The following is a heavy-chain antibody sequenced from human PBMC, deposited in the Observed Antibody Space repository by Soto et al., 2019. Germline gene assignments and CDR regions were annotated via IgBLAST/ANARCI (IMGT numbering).Heavy chain of an antibody. D-gene: IGHD4-17*01. J-gene: IGHJ5*02. CDR1: GFTFDDYG. CDR2: INWNGGST. V-gene: IGHV3-20*01. Sequence: EVQLVESGGGVVRPGGSLRLSCAASGFTFDDYGMSWVRQAPGKGLEWVSGINWNGGSTGYADSVKGRFTISRDNAKNSLYLQMNSLRAEDTALYHCARGPYGDYQARYNWFDPWGQGTLVTVSS. CDR3: ARGPYGDYQARYNWFDP.